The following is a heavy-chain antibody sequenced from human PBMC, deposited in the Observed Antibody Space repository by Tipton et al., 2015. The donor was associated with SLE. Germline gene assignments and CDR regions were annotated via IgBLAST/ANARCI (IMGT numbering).Heavy chain of an antibody. D-gene: IGHD2-15*01. V-gene: IGHV4-59*01. J-gene: IGHJ4*02. Sequence: TLSLTCTVSGGSISDYYWSWIRQPPGKGLEWIGYIYYSGNTNYNPSLKSRVTISVDTSTNQFSLKLSSVTAADTAVYYCARLVVVVAATGHFDYWGQGALVTVSS. CDR2: IYYSGNT. CDR1: GGSISDYY. CDR3: ARLVVVVAATGHFDY.